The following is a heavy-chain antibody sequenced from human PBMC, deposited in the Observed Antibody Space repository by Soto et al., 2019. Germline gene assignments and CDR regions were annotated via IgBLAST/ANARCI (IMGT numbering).Heavy chain of an antibody. CDR3: ASLEIETYYYDSSAAGGHDY. Sequence: SETLSLTCTVSGGSISSSSYYWGWIRQPPGKGLEWIGSIYYSGSTYYNPSLKSRVTISVDTSKNQFSLKLSSVTAADTAVYYCASLEIETYYYDSSAAGGHDYWGQGTLVTVSS. CDR1: GGSISSSSYY. D-gene: IGHD3-22*01. V-gene: IGHV4-39*01. J-gene: IGHJ4*02. CDR2: IYYSGST.